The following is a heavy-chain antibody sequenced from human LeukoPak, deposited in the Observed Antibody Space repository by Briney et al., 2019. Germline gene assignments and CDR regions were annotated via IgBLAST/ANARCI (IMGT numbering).Heavy chain of an antibody. J-gene: IGHJ4*02. CDR2: ISSSSSYI. V-gene: IGHV3-21*01. D-gene: IGHD5-24*01. CDR1: VFTFRSYS. CDR3: AREGRDGYNYNY. Sequence: PGWSLRLSCAASVFTFRSYSMNWVRQAPGKGLEGVSSISSSSSYIYYADSVKGRFTIYRDNAKNSLYLQMNSLRDEDTAVYYCAREGRDGYNYNYWGQGTLVTVSS.